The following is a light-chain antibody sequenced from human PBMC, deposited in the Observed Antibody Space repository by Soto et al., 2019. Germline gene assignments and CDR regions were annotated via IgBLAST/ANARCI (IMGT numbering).Light chain of an antibody. CDR3: ISYASIKTYV. CDR2: DVT. Sequence: QSALTQPASVSGSPGQSITISCTGTSSDVGGYDYVSWYQQHPGKAPKLMIYDVTTRPSGVSNRFSGSKSGNTASLTISGLQAEDEADYYCISYASIKTYVFGTGTKVTVL. V-gene: IGLV2-14*01. CDR1: SSDVGGYDY. J-gene: IGLJ1*01.